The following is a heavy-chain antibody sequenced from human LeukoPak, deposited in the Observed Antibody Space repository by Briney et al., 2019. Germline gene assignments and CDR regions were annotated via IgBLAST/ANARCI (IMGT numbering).Heavy chain of an antibody. CDR2: IYSGGST. CDR1: GFTVSSNY. V-gene: IGHV3-53*01. J-gene: IGHJ4*02. CDR3: ARVWSSGPAYYFDY. Sequence: GGSLGLSCAASGFTVSSNYISWVRQAPGKGLEWVSVIYSGGSTYSADSVKGRFTISRDNSKNTLYLQMNSLRAEDTAVYYCARVWSSGPAYYFDYWGQGTLVTVSS. D-gene: IGHD6-19*01.